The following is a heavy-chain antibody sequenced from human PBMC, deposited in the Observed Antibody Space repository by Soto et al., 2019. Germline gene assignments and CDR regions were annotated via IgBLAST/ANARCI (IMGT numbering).Heavy chain of an antibody. CDR2: IYYSGST. D-gene: IGHD3-10*01. CDR3: ARDTEGIRDAFDI. Sequence: SETLSLTCTVSGGSISSYYWSWIRQPPGKGLEWIGYIYYSGSTNYNPSLKSRVTISVDTSKNQFSLKLSSVTAADPAVYYWARDTEGIRDAFDIWGQGTMVTVSS. CDR1: GGSISSYY. V-gene: IGHV4-59*01. J-gene: IGHJ3*02.